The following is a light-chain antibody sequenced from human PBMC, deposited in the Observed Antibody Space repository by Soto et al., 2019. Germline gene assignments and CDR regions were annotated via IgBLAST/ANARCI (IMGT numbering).Light chain of an antibody. Sequence: DIQMTQSPSSLSASVGDRVTITCRASQSISSYLNWYQQKPGKAPKFLIYAASSLQSGVPSRFSGSASGTDFTLTISSLQPEDFATYYCQQSYSTPITFGPGTKVDIK. CDR3: QQSYSTPIT. CDR2: AAS. CDR1: QSISSY. J-gene: IGKJ3*01. V-gene: IGKV1-39*01.